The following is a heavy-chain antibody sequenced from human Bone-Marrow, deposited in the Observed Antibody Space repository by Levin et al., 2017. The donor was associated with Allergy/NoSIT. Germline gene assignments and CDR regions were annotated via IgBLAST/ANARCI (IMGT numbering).Heavy chain of an antibody. CDR2: INPNSGGT. V-gene: IGHV1-2*06. Sequence: ASVKVSCKASGYTFTGYYMHWVRQAPGQGLEWMGRINPNSGGTNYAQKFQGRVTMTRDTSISTAYMELSRLRSDDTAVYYCARVKLCSSTSCYARFDYWGQGTLVTVSS. J-gene: IGHJ4*02. CDR1: GYTFTGYY. CDR3: ARVKLCSSTSCYARFDY. D-gene: IGHD2-2*01.